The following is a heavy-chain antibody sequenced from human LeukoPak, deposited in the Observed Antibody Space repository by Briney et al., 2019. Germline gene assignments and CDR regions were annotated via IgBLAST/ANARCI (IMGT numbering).Heavy chain of an antibody. CDR1: GYSFTSYW. CDR2: IYPGDSDA. J-gene: IGHJ4*02. Sequence: GESLKISCKGSGYSFTSYWIGWVRQMPGKGLEWMGIIYPGDSDARYSPSFRGQVTMSADKSISTAYLQWGSLKASDTAMYYCSRLYGSGSYYSASLYWGQGTLVTVSS. D-gene: IGHD3-10*01. CDR3: SRLYGSGSYYSASLY. V-gene: IGHV5-51*01.